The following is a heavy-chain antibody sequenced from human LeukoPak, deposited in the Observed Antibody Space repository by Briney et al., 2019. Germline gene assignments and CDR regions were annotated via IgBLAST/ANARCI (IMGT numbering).Heavy chain of an antibody. J-gene: IGHJ6*03. V-gene: IGHV1-8*03. Sequence: ASVKVSCKASGYTFTSYDINWVRQATGQGLEWMGWMNPNSGNTGYAQKFQGRVTITRNTSISTAYMELSSLRSEDTAVYYCARNWYSSPREFLRHYYYMDVWGKGTTVTVSS. CDR1: GYTFTSYD. CDR3: ARNWYSSPREFLRHYYYMDV. CDR2: MNPNSGNT. D-gene: IGHD6-13*01.